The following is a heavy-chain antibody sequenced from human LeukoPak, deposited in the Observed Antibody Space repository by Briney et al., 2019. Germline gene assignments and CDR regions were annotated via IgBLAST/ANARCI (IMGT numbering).Heavy chain of an antibody. V-gene: IGHV3-21*01. J-gene: IGHJ4*02. CDR2: ISSSSSYI. CDR3: ARVQYYDSSGYYYPYYFDY. CDR1: GFTFSSYS. D-gene: IGHD3-22*01. Sequence: GGSLRLSCAASGFTFSSYSMNWVRQAPGKGLEWVSSISSSSSYIYYADSVKGRFTISRDNAKNSLYLQMNSLRAEDTTVYYCARVQYYDSSGYYYPYYFDYWGQGTLVTVSS.